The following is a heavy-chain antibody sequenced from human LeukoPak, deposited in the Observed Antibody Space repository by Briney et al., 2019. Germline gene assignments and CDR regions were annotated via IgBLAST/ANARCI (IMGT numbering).Heavy chain of an antibody. Sequence: SETLSLTCSVSGGSFSNYYWSWIRQPPGKGLEWIGYVYYTGSTNYNPSLKSRVTMFEDKSKNQFSLRLYSVTVADTAVYYCARHFGYSSSSYFDYWGQGSLVTVSS. J-gene: IGHJ4*02. CDR2: VYYTGST. V-gene: IGHV4-59*08. CDR3: ARHFGYSSSSYFDY. CDR1: GGSFSNYY. D-gene: IGHD6-6*01.